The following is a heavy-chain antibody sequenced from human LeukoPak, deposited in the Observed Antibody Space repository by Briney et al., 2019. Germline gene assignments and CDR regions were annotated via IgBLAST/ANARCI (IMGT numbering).Heavy chain of an antibody. J-gene: IGHJ4*02. CDR1: GGSISSRSYY. CDR3: ARDNDFWSGYYSMDY. D-gene: IGHD3-3*01. Sequence: SQTLSLTCTVSGGSISSRSYYWSWIRQPAGKGLEWIGRLYTSRSTNYNPSLKSRVTISVDTSKNQFSLKLSSVTAADTAVYYCARDNDFWSGYYSMDYWGQGTLVTISS. CDR2: LYTSRST. V-gene: IGHV4-61*02.